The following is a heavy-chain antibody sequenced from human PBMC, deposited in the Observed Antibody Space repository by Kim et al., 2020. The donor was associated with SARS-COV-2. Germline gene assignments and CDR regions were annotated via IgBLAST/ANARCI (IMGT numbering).Heavy chain of an antibody. D-gene: IGHD3-22*01. J-gene: IGHJ4*02. CDR1: GGSISSSSYY. Sequence: SETLSLTCTVSGGSISSSSYYWGWIRQPPGKGLEWIGSIYYSGSTYYNPSLKSRVTISVDTSKNQFSLKLSSVTAADTAVYYCAGHYYDSSGYYFDYWGQGTLVTVSS. CDR2: IYYSGST. CDR3: AGHYYDSSGYYFDY. V-gene: IGHV4-39*07.